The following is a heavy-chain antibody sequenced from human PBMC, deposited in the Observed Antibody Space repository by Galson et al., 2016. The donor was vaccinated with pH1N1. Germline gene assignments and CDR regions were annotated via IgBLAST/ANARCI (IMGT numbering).Heavy chain of an antibody. CDR3: ARQNDYGDYRGDAFDT. CDR1: GYRFSSSW. J-gene: IGHJ3*02. D-gene: IGHD4-17*01. V-gene: IGHV5-51*01. Sequence: QSGAEVKKPGESLKISCKGSGYRFSSSWIGWVRQMPGKGLEWMGIIHLGGSHIRYSPSFQGQVTISADKSIDIVSLQWSSLKASDTAVYYCARQNDYGDYRGDAFDTWGQGTMVTVSS. CDR2: IHLGGSHI.